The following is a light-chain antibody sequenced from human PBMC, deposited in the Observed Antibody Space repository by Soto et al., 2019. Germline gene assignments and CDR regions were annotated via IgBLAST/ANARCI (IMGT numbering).Light chain of an antibody. Sequence: EIVLTHSPGTLSLSPGERATLSCRASQSVNNNYLAWYQQKPGQAPRLVIYDASSRATGIPDRFSASGSGTDFTLTISRLEPEDFAVYYCHQYGSSPQTFGRGTKVDIK. J-gene: IGKJ1*01. V-gene: IGKV3-20*01. CDR3: HQYGSSPQT. CDR2: DAS. CDR1: QSVNNNY.